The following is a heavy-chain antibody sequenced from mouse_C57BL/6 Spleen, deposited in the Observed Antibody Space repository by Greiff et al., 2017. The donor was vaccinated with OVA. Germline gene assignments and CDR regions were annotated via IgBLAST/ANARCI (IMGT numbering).Heavy chain of an antibody. D-gene: IGHD3-3*01. V-gene: IGHV3-6*01. CDR2: ISYDGSN. Sequence: EVQRVESGPGLVKPSQSLSLTCSVTGYSITSGYYWNWIRQFPGNKLEWMGYISYDGSNNYNPSLKNRISITRDTSKNQFFLKLNSVTTEDTATYYCARGDVGYFDYWGQGTTLTVSS. CDR1: GYSITSGYY. CDR3: ARGDVGYFDY. J-gene: IGHJ2*01.